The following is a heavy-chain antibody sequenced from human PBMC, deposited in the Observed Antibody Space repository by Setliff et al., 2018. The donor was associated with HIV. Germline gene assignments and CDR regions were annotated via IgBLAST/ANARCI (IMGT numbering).Heavy chain of an antibody. D-gene: IGHD3-9*01. CDR3: ARDFDWPQAC. CDR1: GDSISSDFY. Sequence: PSETLSLTCTVSGDSISSDFYWSWIRQPPGKGLEWIGYMYYSGNTNYNPSFKSRVTISVDTSKSQFSLKLNSVTAADTAVYYCARDFDWPQACWGQGTLVTVSS. V-gene: IGHV4-61*01. CDR2: MYYSGNT. J-gene: IGHJ4*02.